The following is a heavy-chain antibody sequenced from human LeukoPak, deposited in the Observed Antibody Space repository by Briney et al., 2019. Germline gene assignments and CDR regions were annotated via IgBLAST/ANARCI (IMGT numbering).Heavy chain of an antibody. J-gene: IGHJ5*02. D-gene: IGHD6-13*01. V-gene: IGHV1-2*02. CDR1: GYTFTGYY. CDR2: INPNSGGT. CDR3: ARAYSSSWYTWFDP. Sequence: GASVKVSCKASGYTFTGYYMHWVRQGPGQGLEWMGWINPNSGGTNYAQKFQGRVTMTRDTSISTTFMELSRLRSEDTAVYYCARAYSSSWYTWFDPWGQGTLVTVSS.